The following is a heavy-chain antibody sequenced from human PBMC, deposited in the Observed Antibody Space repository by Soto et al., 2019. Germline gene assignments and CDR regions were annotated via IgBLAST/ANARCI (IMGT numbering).Heavy chain of an antibody. J-gene: IGHJ4*02. Sequence: QVQLQESGPGLVKPSETLSLTCTVSGGSVSSGSYYWSWIRQPPGKGLEWIGYIYYSGSTNYNPSLKSRVTISVDASKNQFSLKLSSVTAADTAVYYCARLRGYSGYGDYWGQGPLVTVSS. V-gene: IGHV4-61*01. CDR2: IYYSGST. CDR3: ARLRGYSGYGDY. D-gene: IGHD5-12*01. CDR1: GGSVSSGSYY.